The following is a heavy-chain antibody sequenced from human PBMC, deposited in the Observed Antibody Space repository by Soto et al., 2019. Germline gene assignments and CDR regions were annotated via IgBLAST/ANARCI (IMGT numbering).Heavy chain of an antibody. V-gene: IGHV1-69*01. J-gene: IGHJ5*02. Sequence: QVQLVQSGAEVKKPGSSVKVSCKASGGTFSSYAISWVRQAPGQGLEWMGGIIPIFGTANYAQKFQGRVTITADESTSTAYMELSSLRSEDTAVYYCARVGGLYSHGPIVSGGWFDPWGQGTLVTVSS. D-gene: IGHD5-18*01. CDR1: GGTFSSYA. CDR2: IIPIFGTA. CDR3: ARVGGLYSHGPIVSGGWFDP.